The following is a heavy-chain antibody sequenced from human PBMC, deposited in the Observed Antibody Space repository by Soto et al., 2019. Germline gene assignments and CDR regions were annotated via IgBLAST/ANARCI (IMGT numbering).Heavy chain of an antibody. V-gene: IGHV1-2*02. Sequence: QVQLVQSGAEVKKPGASVKVSCKASGYTFTGYYMHWVRQAPGQRLEWMEWINPNSGDTIYAQKFQGRVSMTRDTSITTAYMALSRPKSDDTAVYYCARDARTSGRYVWFAPWGQGTLVTVS. D-gene: IGHD1-26*01. J-gene: IGHJ5*02. CDR3: ARDARTSGRYVWFAP. CDR2: INPNSGDT. CDR1: GYTFTGYY.